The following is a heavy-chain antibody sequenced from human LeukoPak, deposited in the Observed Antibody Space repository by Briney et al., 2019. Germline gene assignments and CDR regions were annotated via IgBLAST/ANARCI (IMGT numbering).Heavy chain of an antibody. CDR2: ISYDGSNK. CDR1: GFIFTSYA. CDR3: AKRGSKWDLDN. J-gene: IGHJ4*02. Sequence: PGGSLRLSCAASGFIFTSYAMHWVRQAPGKGLEWVAVISYDGSNKYYADSVKGRFTISKETSKNILYLQMNSLRVEDTAIYYFAKRGSKWDLDNWGEGTLVTVSS. V-gene: IGHV3-33*05. D-gene: IGHD1-26*01.